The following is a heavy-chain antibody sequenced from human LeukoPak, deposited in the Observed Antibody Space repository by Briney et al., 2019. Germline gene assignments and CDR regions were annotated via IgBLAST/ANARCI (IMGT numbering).Heavy chain of an antibody. Sequence: GGSLRLSCTASGFTFSSYWMSWVRQAPGKGLEWVGNIKQDGSEKYYVDSVKGRFTISRDNAKNTLYLQMNSLRAEDTAVYYCARYDFWSGLDFDYWCQGPLVTVTS. CDR2: IKQDGSEK. V-gene: IGHV3-7*01. CDR1: GFTFSSYW. J-gene: IGHJ4*02. CDR3: ARYDFWSGLDFDY. D-gene: IGHD3-3*01.